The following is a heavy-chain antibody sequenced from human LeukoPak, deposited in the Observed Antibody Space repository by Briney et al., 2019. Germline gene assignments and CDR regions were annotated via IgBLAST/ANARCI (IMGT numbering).Heavy chain of an antibody. Sequence: PSETLSLTCTVSGGSISSSSYYWGWIRQPPGKGLEWIVSIYYSGSTYYNPSLKSRVTISVDTSKNQFSLKLSSVTAADTAVYYCARDASDTAMVKDAFDIWGQGTMVTVSS. J-gene: IGHJ3*02. V-gene: IGHV4-39*07. CDR2: IYYSGST. D-gene: IGHD5-18*01. CDR1: GGSISSSSYY. CDR3: ARDASDTAMVKDAFDI.